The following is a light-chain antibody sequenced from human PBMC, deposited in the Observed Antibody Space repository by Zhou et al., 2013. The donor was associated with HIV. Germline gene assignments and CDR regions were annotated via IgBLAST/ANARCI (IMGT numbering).Light chain of an antibody. CDR2: GAS. Sequence: EVVLTQSPGTLSLSAGERATLSCRANQSVSSNYLAWYQQKPGRTPKLLIYGASSRASGIPDRFSGSGSGTDFTLTIDRLEPDDFAVYYCQQHGTXPPFTFGPGT. J-gene: IGKJ3*01. V-gene: IGKV3-20*01. CDR1: QSVSSNY. CDR3: QQHGTXPPFT.